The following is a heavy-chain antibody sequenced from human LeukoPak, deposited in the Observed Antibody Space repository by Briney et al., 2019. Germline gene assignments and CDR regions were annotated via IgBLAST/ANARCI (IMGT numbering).Heavy chain of an antibody. Sequence: GRSLRLSCAASGFTFSSYAMHWVRQAPGKGLEWVAVISYDGSNKYYADSVKGRFTISRDNSKNTLYLQMNSLRAEDTAVYYCVRDRGGYSGYGGDWGQGTLVTVSS. CDR1: GFTFSSYA. D-gene: IGHD5-12*01. V-gene: IGHV3-30-3*01. J-gene: IGHJ4*02. CDR2: ISYDGSNK. CDR3: VRDRGGYSGYGGD.